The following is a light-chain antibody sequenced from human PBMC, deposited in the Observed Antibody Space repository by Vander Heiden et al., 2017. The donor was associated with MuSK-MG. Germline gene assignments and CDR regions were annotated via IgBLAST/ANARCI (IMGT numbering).Light chain of an antibody. Sequence: DIQMTQSPSYLAASVGDRVTLTCRASQGISRYLAWYRQRPVKVPELLVYAASTLQSAVPSRFSGSGSGTDFTLTISSLQPEDVATYYCQKYDDAPRAFGQGTKVEIK. CDR1: QGISRY. V-gene: IGKV1-27*01. J-gene: IGKJ1*01. CDR2: AAS. CDR3: QKYDDAPRA.